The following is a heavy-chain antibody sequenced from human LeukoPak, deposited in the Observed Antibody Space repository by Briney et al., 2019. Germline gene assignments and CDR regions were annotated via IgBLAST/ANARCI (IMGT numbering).Heavy chain of an antibody. V-gene: IGHV3-49*04. CDR2: IRSKPYGGTT. CDR3: TREEDYYYYMDV. Sequence: GGSLRLSCTASGFTFADYAMSWVRQAPGKGLEWVGFIRSKPYGGTTEYAASVKVRFTISKDESKSIAYLQMNSLKAEDTAIYYCTREEDYYYYMDVWGKGITVTVSS. J-gene: IGHJ6*03. CDR1: GFTFADYA.